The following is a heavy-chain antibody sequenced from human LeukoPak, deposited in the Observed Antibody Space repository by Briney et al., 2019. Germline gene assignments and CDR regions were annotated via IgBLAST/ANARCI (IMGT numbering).Heavy chain of an antibody. Sequence: GSLRLSCAAAGFGFEDFGMPWVPQVPGKGLGWGGLIVGDSARTYYVDALEGEFNISRDDSSNSLYLQMASLRIENTPLYYCIKQLSVGDYYSSGNYYLPDAFDIWGQGTMVTVSS. CDR2: IVGDSART. CDR3: IKQLSVGDYYSSGNYYLPDAFDI. J-gene: IGHJ3*02. CDR1: GFGFEDFG. V-gene: IGHV3-43*02. D-gene: IGHD3-10*01.